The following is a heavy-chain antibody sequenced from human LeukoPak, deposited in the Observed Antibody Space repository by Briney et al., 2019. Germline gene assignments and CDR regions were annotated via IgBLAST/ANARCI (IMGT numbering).Heavy chain of an antibody. Sequence: PSETLSLTCTVSGGSISTYYWSWIRQTAGKGLEWIGRIYTSGSTNYNPSLKSRVTMSVDTSKNQFSLKLSSVTAADTAVYYCARAPGDCSSTCCYGGAFDIWGQGTMVTVSS. CDR2: IYTSGST. V-gene: IGHV4-4*07. CDR1: GGSISTYY. D-gene: IGHD2-2*01. CDR3: ARAPGDCSSTCCYGGAFDI. J-gene: IGHJ3*02.